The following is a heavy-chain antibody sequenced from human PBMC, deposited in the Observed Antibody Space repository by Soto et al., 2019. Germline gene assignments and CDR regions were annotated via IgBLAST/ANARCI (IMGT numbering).Heavy chain of an antibody. CDR2: INTDKSTL. CDR3: VAYSYGRVDY. V-gene: IGHV3-74*01. CDR1: GFTFSRYW. J-gene: IGHJ4*02. Sequence: GGSLRLSCVASGFTFSRYWMHWVRQAPGKGLVWVSRINTDKSTLSYADSVEGRFTISRDNAKNTLYLQMDSLRPEDTAVYYCVAYSYGRVDYWGQGTLVTVSS. D-gene: IGHD5-18*01.